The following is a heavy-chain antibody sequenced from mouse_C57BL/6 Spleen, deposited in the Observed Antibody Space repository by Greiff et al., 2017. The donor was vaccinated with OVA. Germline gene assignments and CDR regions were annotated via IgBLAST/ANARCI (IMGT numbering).Heavy chain of an antibody. Sequence: VQLQQSGPELVKPGASVKISCKASGYTFTDYYMNWVKQSHGKSLEWIGDINPNNGGTSYNQKFKGKATLTVDKSSSTAYMELRSLTSEDSAVYYCANRGGTWFAYWGQGTLVTVSA. CDR1: GYTFTDYY. V-gene: IGHV1-26*01. J-gene: IGHJ3*01. CDR2: INPNNGGT. CDR3: ANRGGTWFAY.